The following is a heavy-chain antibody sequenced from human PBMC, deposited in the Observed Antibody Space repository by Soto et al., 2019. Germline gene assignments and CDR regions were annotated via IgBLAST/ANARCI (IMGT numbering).Heavy chain of an antibody. CDR3: ATARYYDILTGSTPFDY. J-gene: IGHJ4*02. V-gene: IGHV1-24*01. D-gene: IGHD3-9*01. Sequence: QVQLVQSGAEVKKPGASVKVSCKVSGYTLTELSMHWMRQAPGKGLEWMGGVDPEDGETIYAQKFLGRGTMTEDTSTDTDYMELSSLRSEDTAVYYCATARYYDILTGSTPFDYWGQGTLLTVSS. CDR2: VDPEDGET. CDR1: GYTLTELS.